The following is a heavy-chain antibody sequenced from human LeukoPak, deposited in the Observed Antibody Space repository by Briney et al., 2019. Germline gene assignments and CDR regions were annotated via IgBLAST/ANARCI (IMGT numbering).Heavy chain of an antibody. CDR2: IYYSGST. D-gene: IGHD5-24*01. Sequence: SETLSLTCTVSGGSISSSSYYWGWIRQPPGKGLEWIGSIYYSGSTYYNPSLKSRVTISVDTSKNQFSLKLSSVTAADTAVYYCAREVRSRVGSFSYYMDVWGKGTTVTVSS. CDR1: GGSISSSSYY. CDR3: AREVRSRVGSFSYYMDV. J-gene: IGHJ6*03. V-gene: IGHV4-39*07.